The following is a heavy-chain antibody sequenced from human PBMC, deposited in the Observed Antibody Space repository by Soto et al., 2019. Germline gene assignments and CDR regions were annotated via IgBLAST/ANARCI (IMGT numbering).Heavy chain of an antibody. CDR3: ARAMFLGDYAEGWFDP. V-gene: IGHV1-69*01. CDR2: IIPIFGTA. CDR1: GGTFSSYA. Sequence: QVQLVQSGAEVKKPGSSVKVSCKASGGTFSSYAISWVRQAPGQGLEWMGGIIPIFGTANYAQKFQGRVTITADQYTSTAYMELSSLRSEDTAVYYCARAMFLGDYAEGWFDPWGQGTLVTVSS. J-gene: IGHJ5*02. D-gene: IGHD4-17*01.